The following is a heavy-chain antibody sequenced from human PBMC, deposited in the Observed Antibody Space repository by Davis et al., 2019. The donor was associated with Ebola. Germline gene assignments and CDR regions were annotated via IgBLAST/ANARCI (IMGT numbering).Heavy chain of an antibody. J-gene: IGHJ6*02. V-gene: IGHV4-34*01. CDR2: INHSGST. D-gene: IGHD2-2*01. CDR3: ARIVVVPAAKKKRDYYYYGMDV. CDR1: GGSFSGYY. Sequence: MPSEILSLTCAVYGGSFSGYYWSWIRQPPGKGLEWIGEINHSGSTNYNPSLKSRVTISVDTSKNQFSLKLSSVTAADTAVYYCARIVVVPAAKKKRDYYYYGMDVWGQGTTVTVSS.